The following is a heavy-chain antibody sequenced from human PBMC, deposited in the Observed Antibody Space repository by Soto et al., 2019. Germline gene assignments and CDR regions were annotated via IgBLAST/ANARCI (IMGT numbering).Heavy chain of an antibody. J-gene: IGHJ4*02. V-gene: IGHV1-18*01. D-gene: IGHD3-22*01. CDR2: ISAYNGNT. Sequence: QVQLVQSGAEVKKPGASVKVSCKASGYTFTSYGISWVRQAPGQGLEWMGWISAYNGNTNYAQKLQGRVTMTTDTATSTAYMELRSLRSDDTAVYYCARDPPSPDYYDSSGAFDYWGQGTLVTVSS. CDR1: GYTFTSYG. CDR3: ARDPPSPDYYDSSGAFDY.